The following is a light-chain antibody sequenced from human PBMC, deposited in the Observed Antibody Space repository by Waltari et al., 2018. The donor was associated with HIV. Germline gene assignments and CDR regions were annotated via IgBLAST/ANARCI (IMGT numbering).Light chain of an antibody. V-gene: IGLV1-47*01. CDR2: TNS. CDR3: AVWDDSLTGRV. CDR1: NFNIGRNL. Sequence: QSVLTQPPSASGTPGQRVTISCSGSNFNIGRNLVYWYQQFPGSAPKLLISTNSQRPAGVPTRFSGSKSGTSASLAISGLRSEDEADYYCAVWDDSLTGRVFGGGTKLTVL. J-gene: IGLJ3*02.